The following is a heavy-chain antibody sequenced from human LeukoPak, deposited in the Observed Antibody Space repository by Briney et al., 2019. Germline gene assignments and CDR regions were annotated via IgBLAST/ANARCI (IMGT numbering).Heavy chain of an antibody. V-gene: IGHV3-23*01. CDR1: GFTFSIYA. J-gene: IGHJ4*02. CDR2: ISGGRDNT. CDR3: AKSSPPPLRY. Sequence: GGSLRLSCAASGFTFSIYAMSWVRQAPGKGLEWVSAISGGRDNTYYADSVKGRFTISRDTSKNTLYLQMNSLRAEDTAVYYCAKSSPPPLRYWGQGTLVTVSS.